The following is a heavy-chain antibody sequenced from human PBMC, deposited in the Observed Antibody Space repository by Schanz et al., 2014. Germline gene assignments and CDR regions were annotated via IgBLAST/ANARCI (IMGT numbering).Heavy chain of an antibody. CDR3: ARIGGSVFDY. CDR2: IGNGGVTI. V-gene: IGHV3-48*04. J-gene: IGHJ4*02. Sequence: EVQLVESGGGLVQPGGSLRLSCAASGFTFSTSTMHWVRQAPGKGLEWVSYIGNGGVTIYYADSVKGRFTISRDNSKTSLYLQMNSLRAEDTAVYYCARIGGSVFDYWAQGTLVTVSS. D-gene: IGHD3-10*01. CDR1: GFTFSTST.